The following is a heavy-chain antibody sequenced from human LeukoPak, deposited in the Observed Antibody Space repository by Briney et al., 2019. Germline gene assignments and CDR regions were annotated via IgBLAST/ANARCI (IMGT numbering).Heavy chain of an antibody. CDR1: GGSFSGYY. Sequence: SETLSLTCAVYGGSFSGYYWSWIRQPPGKGLEWIGEINHSGSTNYNPSLKSRVTISVDTSKNQFYLKLSSVTAADTAVYYCARNSAGDYMTNNWFDPWGQGTLVTVSS. J-gene: IGHJ5*02. D-gene: IGHD4-17*01. CDR2: INHSGST. V-gene: IGHV4-34*01. CDR3: ARNSAGDYMTNNWFDP.